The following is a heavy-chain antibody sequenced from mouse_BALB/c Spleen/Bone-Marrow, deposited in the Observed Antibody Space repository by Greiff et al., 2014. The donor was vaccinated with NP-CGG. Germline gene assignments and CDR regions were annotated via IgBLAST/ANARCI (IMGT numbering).Heavy chain of an antibody. D-gene: IGHD2-4*01. CDR1: GYTFTRYW. CDR2: LNPSNGHT. V-gene: IGHV1S81*02. Sequence: VQLQESGAELLKPGTSVKLSCKASGYTFTRYWMHWVKQRPGQGLEWIGELNPSNGHTNYNGKFKNKATVTVDKSSSTAYMQLSSLTSEDSAVYYCARMITTRGFDYCGQGTTLTVSS. J-gene: IGHJ2*01. CDR3: ARMITTRGFDY.